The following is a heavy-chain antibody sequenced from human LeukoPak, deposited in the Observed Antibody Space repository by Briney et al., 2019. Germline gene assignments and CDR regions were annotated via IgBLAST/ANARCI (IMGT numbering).Heavy chain of an antibody. CDR3: ARGKYSGSYQDPDAFDI. CDR1: GFTFSDYY. J-gene: IGHJ3*02. V-gene: IGHV3-11*04. D-gene: IGHD1-26*01. Sequence: GGSLRLSCAASGFTFSDYYMSWIRQAPGKGLEWVSYISSSGSTIYYADSVKGRFTISRDNAKNSLYLQMNSLRAEDTAVYYCARGKYSGSYQDPDAFDIWGQGTMVTVSS. CDR2: ISSSGSTI.